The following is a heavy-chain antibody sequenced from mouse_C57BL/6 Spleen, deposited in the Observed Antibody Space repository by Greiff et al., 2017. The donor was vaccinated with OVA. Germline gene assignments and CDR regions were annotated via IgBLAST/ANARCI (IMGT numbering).Heavy chain of an antibody. CDR1: GFSLTSYG. V-gene: IGHV2-2*01. J-gene: IGHJ1*03. CDR2: IWSGGST. Sequence: VQLQQSGPGLVQPSQSLSITCTVSGFSLTSYGVHWVRQSPGKGLEWLGVIWSGGSTDYNAAFISRLSISKDNSKSQVFFKMNSLQADDTAIYYCAKSYDSSYWYFDVWGTGTTVTVSS. D-gene: IGHD2-12*01. CDR3: AKSYDSSYWYFDV.